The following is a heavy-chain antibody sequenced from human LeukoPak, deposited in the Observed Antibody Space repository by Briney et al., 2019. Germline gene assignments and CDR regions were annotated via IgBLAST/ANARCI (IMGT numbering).Heavy chain of an antibody. CDR2: VNHRGDT. CDR1: GGSFTGYY. D-gene: IGHD1-1*01. CDR3: ARGPTISETGYFDY. J-gene: IGHJ4*03. V-gene: IGHV4-34*01. Sequence: SEILSLTCAVYGGSFTGYYWSWIRQSPGKGLQWIAVVNHRGDTNYNPSVKGRVTISVDTSKNQFSLKVTSLTAADTAVYYCARGPTISETGYFDYWGEGTLVTVSS.